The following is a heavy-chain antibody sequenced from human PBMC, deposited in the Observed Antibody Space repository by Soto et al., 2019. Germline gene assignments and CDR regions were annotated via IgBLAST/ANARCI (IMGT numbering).Heavy chain of an antibody. D-gene: IGHD6-25*01. Sequence: AETLSLTCTVSGGSLSSYYWTWIRQSPGKGLEWIGYVYFSGNTNYNPSLKSRVTISIDTSKNQFSLRLASVTAADTAFYYCGSVRPSGYVLSWGQGTLVTVSS. CDR1: GGSLSSYY. V-gene: IGHV4-59*01. CDR3: GSVRPSGYVLS. CDR2: VYFSGNT. J-gene: IGHJ5*02.